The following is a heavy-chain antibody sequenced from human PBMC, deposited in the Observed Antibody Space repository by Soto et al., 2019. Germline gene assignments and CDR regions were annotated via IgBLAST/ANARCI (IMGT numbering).Heavy chain of an antibody. CDR2: INPSSGGT. CDR3: ARGEHTAIQHYTYYYGMDV. CDR1: GYTFTDYF. J-gene: IGHJ6*02. V-gene: IGHV1-2*02. D-gene: IGHD5-18*01. Sequence: ASVKVSCKASGYTFTDYFIHWVRQAPGQGLEWLGWINPSSGGTNYAQSFQGRVAMTRDSSISTAYMELSSLRSDDTAVYYCARGEHTAIQHYTYYYGMDVWGQGTTVTVSS.